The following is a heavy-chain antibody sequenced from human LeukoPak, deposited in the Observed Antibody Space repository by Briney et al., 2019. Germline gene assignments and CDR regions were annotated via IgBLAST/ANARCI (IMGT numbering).Heavy chain of an antibody. CDR1: GFTFRSHA. Sequence: GGSLRLSCVGSGFTFRSHAMSWVRQAPEKGLEFVSGIYENGGTTYYADSVKGRFTVSRDDSKNTLYLQMNSLRAEDTAVYYCAKDGGLWVSAHWGDSWGRGTLVTVSS. J-gene: IGHJ4*02. D-gene: IGHD7-27*01. CDR3: AKDGGLWVSAHWGDS. CDR2: IYENGGTT. V-gene: IGHV3-23*01.